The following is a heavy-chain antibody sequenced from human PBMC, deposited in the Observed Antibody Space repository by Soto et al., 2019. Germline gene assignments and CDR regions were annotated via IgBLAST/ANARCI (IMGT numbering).Heavy chain of an antibody. Sequence: ASVKVSCKASGYTFTSYGISWVRQAPGQGLEWMGWISAYNGNTNYAQKLQGRVTMTTDTSTSTAYMELRSLRSDDTAVYYCARDKIPRIAAAGITGYWGHGTLVTVSS. CDR3: ARDKIPRIAAAGITGY. V-gene: IGHV1-18*01. J-gene: IGHJ4*01. CDR2: ISAYNGNT. CDR1: GYTFTSYG. D-gene: IGHD6-13*01.